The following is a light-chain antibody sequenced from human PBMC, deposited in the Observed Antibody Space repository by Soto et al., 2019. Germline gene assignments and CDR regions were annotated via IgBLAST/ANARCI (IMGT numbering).Light chain of an antibody. J-gene: IGKJ1*01. CDR1: QSVGSN. CDR3: QQYNNWPRT. V-gene: IGKV3-15*01. Sequence: EVVMTQSPATLSVSPGERATLSCRATQSVGSNFAWYQQKPGQAPLLLIYGASTRATDIPGRFSGSGSGTESTLTISSLQSEDGAVYDCQQYNNWPRTFGQGTKVVIK. CDR2: GAS.